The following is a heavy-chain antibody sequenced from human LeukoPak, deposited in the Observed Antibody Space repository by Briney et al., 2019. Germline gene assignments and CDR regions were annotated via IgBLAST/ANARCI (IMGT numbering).Heavy chain of an antibody. CDR3: AKLIGWLSNFRLDY. V-gene: IGHV3-23*01. CDR2: ISGSGGST. CDR1: GFTFSSYA. J-gene: IGHJ4*02. Sequence: PGGSLRLSCAASGFTFSSYAMGWVRQAPGKGLEWVSAISGSGGSTYYADSVKGRFTISRDNSKNTLYLQMNSLRAEDTAVYYCAKLIGWLSNFRLDYWGQGTLVTVSS. D-gene: IGHD3-9*01.